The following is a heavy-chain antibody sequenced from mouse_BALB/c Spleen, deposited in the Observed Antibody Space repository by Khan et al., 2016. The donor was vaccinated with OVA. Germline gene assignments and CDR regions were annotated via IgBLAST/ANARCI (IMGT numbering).Heavy chain of an antibody. J-gene: IGHJ1*01. CDR1: GYTFTNYG. Sequence: QIQLVQSGPELKKPGETVKISCKASGYTFTNYGMNWVKQAPGKGLKWMGWITTYTGEPTYTDDFKGRFAFSLETSASTAYLQINNLKNEDMATYFWARGASYWYFDVWGAGTTVTVSS. V-gene: IGHV9-1*02. CDR2: ITTYTGEP. CDR3: ARGASYWYFDV.